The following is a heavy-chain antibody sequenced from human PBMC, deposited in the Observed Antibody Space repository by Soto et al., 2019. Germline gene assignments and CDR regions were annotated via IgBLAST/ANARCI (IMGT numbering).Heavy chain of an antibody. CDR3: ARGIGYCSSTSCYAETYYYYGMDV. V-gene: IGHV4-34*01. Sequence: SETLSLTCAVYGGSFSGYYWSWIRQPPGKGLEWIGEINHSGSTNYNPSLKSRVTISVDTSKNQFSLKLSSVTAADTAVYYCARGIGYCSSTSCYAETYYYYGMDVWGQGTTVTVSS. CDR1: GGSFSGYY. J-gene: IGHJ6*02. D-gene: IGHD2-2*01. CDR2: INHSGST.